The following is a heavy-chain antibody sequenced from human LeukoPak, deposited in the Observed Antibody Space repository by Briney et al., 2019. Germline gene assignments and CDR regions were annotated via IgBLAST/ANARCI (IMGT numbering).Heavy chain of an antibody. CDR1: GFTFSSSA. CDR3: ARGSVGYDFWSGYPEYYFDY. Sequence: PGGSLRLSCAASGFTFSSSAMHWVRQAPGKGLEWVAVIWYDGSNKYYADSVKGRFTISRDNSKNTLYLQMNSLRAEDTAVYYCARGSVGYDFWSGYPEYYFDYWGQGTLVTVSS. J-gene: IGHJ4*02. CDR2: IWYDGSNK. V-gene: IGHV3-33*08. D-gene: IGHD3-3*01.